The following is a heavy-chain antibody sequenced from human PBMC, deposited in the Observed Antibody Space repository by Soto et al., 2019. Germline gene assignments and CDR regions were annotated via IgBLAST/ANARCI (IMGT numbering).Heavy chain of an antibody. D-gene: IGHD3-10*01. CDR3: ARDDEGGSYCDLGY. Sequence: GGSLRLSCAASGFTFSSYGMHWVRQAPGKGLEWVAVISYDGSNKYYADSVKGLFTISRDNSKNTLYLQMNSLRTEDTAIYYCARDDEGGSYCDLGYWGQGTLVTVSS. CDR2: ISYDGSNK. V-gene: IGHV3-30*03. J-gene: IGHJ4*02. CDR1: GFTFSSYG.